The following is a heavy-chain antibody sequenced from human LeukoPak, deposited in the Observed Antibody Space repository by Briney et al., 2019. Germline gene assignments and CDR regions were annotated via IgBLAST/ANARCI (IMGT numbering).Heavy chain of an antibody. CDR2: ISSSSSYI. V-gene: IGHV3-21*01. J-gene: IGHJ4*02. CDR1: GFTFSSYS. D-gene: IGHD3-22*01. Sequence: GRSLRLSCAASGFTFSSYSMNWVRQAPGKGLEWVSSISSSSSYIYYADSVKGRFTISRDNAKNSLYLQMNSLRAEDTAVYYCARDLGYYDSSGYTSWGQGTLVTVSS. CDR3: ARDLGYYDSSGYTS.